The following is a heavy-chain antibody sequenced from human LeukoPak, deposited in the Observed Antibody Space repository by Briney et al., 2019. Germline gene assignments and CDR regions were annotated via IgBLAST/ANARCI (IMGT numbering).Heavy chain of an antibody. J-gene: IGHJ4*02. CDR3: AKVEKMATIYAYFDY. V-gene: IGHV3-23*01. D-gene: IGHD5-24*01. CDR2: ISGSGGTI. CDR1: GFIFSNFA. Sequence: PGGSLRLSCTASGFIFSNFAMSWVRQAPGKGLEWVAGISGSGGTIRYTDSVKGRFTLSRDNSKNTLFLQMNTLRAEDTAVYYCAKVEKMATIYAYFDYWGQGTLVTVSS.